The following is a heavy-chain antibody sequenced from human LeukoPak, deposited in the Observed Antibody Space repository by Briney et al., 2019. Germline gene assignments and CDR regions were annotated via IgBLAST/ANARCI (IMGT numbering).Heavy chain of an antibody. Sequence: SETLSLTCTVSGGSISSSNYYWAWIRQPPGKGLEWIGSIYYSGSTYYNPSLKSRVTISVDTSKNQFSLKLSSVTAADTAVYYCARSRITMVRGVAEKNFDYWGQGTLVTVSS. CDR2: IYYSGST. CDR1: GGSISSSNYY. V-gene: IGHV4-39*07. CDR3: ARSRITMVRGVAEKNFDY. J-gene: IGHJ4*02. D-gene: IGHD3-10*01.